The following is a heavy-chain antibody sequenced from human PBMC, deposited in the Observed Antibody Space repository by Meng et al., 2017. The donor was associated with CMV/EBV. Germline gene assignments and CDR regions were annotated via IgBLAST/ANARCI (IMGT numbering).Heavy chain of an antibody. Sequence: GESLKISCAASGFTFSSYAMSWVRQAPGKGLEWVSAISGSGGSTYYADSVKGRFTISRDNSKNTLYLQMNSLRAEDTVVYYCAKEGSSSLGGAFDIWGQGTMVTVSS. J-gene: IGHJ3*02. CDR2: ISGSGGST. CDR3: AKEGSSSLGGAFDI. CDR1: GFTFSSYA. D-gene: IGHD6-6*01. V-gene: IGHV3-23*01.